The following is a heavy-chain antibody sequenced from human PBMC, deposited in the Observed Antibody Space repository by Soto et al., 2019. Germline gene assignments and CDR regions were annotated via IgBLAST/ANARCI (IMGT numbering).Heavy chain of an antibody. CDR3: AIPINPNIYAGRDFFDY. CDR1: GGTFSTST. J-gene: IGHJ4*02. Sequence: QVHLVQSGAEVKKPGSSVKVSCKASGGTFSTSTITLLRQAPGQGLEWMGRILPVLGIANYAQKFQGRITITADQSTTTDYMQLSRPRSDDATVFYCAIPINPNIYAGRDFFDYWGKGTLVTVSS. D-gene: IGHD1-26*01. V-gene: IGHV1-69*02. CDR2: ILPVLGIA.